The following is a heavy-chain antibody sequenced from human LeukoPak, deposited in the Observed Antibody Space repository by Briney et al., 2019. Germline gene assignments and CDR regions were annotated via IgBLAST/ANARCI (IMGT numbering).Heavy chain of an antibody. CDR3: ARDLSGVALGY. CDR1: GGTFSSYA. CDR2: TIPIFGTA. D-gene: IGHD3-10*01. Sequence: SVKVSCKASGGTFSSYAISWVRQAPGQGLEWMGGTIPIFGTANYAQKFQGRVTITADKSTSTAYMELSSLRSEDTAVYYCARDLSGVALGYWGQGTLVTVSS. J-gene: IGHJ4*02. V-gene: IGHV1-69*06.